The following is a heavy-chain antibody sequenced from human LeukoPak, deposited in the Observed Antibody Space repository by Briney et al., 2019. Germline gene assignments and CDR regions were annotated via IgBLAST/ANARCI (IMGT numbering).Heavy chain of an antibody. J-gene: IGHJ4*02. Sequence: GGSLRPSCAASGFTFSSYGMHWVRQAPGKGLEWVAFIRYDGSNKYYADSVKGRFTISSDNSKNTLYLQMNSLRAEDTAVYYCAKDAAPGMGKLDYWGQGTLVTVSS. CDR2: IRYDGSNK. CDR3: AKDAAPGMGKLDY. CDR1: GFTFSSYG. V-gene: IGHV3-30*02. D-gene: IGHD3-10*01.